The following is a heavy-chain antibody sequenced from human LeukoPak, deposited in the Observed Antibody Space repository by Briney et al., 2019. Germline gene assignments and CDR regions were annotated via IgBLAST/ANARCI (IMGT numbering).Heavy chain of an antibody. CDR1: GYTFTSYY. CDR2: INPSGGST. V-gene: IGHV1-46*01. J-gene: IGHJ4*02. D-gene: IGHD5-12*01. CDR3: ARGPPYGGYVNY. Sequence: ASVKVSCKASGYTFTSYYMHWVRQAPGQGLEWMGMINPSGGSTTYAQKFQGRVTLTRDTSTSTVYMELSSLRSEDTAVYYCARGPPYGGYVNYWGQGTLVTVSS.